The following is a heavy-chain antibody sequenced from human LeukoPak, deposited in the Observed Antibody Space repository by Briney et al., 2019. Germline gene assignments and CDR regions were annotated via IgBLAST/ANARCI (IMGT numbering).Heavy chain of an antibody. D-gene: IGHD6-19*01. Sequence: ASVKVSCKASGYTFTGYYMHWVRQAPGQGLEWMGRINPNSGSTNYAQKFQGRVTMTRDTSISTAYMELSRLRSDDTAVYHCARDLGWYGLRDFDYWGQGTLVTVSS. J-gene: IGHJ4*02. CDR1: GYTFTGYY. CDR3: ARDLGWYGLRDFDY. V-gene: IGHV1-2*06. CDR2: INPNSGST.